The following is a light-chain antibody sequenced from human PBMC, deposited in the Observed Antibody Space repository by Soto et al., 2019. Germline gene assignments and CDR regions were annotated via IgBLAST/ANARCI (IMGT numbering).Light chain of an antibody. CDR3: QQYGSSPMYT. J-gene: IGKJ2*01. CDR2: RAS. V-gene: IGKV3-20*01. Sequence: EIVLTQSPGTLSLSPGERATLSCRASQSVSSSYLAWYQQKPGQAPRLLIYRASSRATGIPDRFSGSGSATDFTLTISRLEPEDFAVYYCQQYGSSPMYTFGQGTKLEIK. CDR1: QSVSSSY.